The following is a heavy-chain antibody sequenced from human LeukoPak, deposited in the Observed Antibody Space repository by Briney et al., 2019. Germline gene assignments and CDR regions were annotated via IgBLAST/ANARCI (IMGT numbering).Heavy chain of an antibody. Sequence: GGSLRLSCAASGFTFSSYAMHWVRQAPGKGLEWVAVISYDGSNKYYADSVKGRFTISRDNSKNTMYLQMNSLRGEDTAVYYCAREEMATVTIDYWGQGTLVIASS. D-gene: IGHD5-24*01. CDR3: AREEMATVTIDY. V-gene: IGHV3-30-3*01. J-gene: IGHJ4*02. CDR2: ISYDGSNK. CDR1: GFTFSSYA.